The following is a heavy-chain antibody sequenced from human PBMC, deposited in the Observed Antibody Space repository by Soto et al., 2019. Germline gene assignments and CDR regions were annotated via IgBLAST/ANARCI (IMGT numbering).Heavy chain of an antibody. D-gene: IGHD4-17*01. J-gene: IGHJ4*02. CDR3: TRETPLHPDYGGNPFSDY. Sequence: GGSLRLSFSASGFTFSSYAMSWVRQAPGKGLEWVSAISGSGGSTYYADSVKGRFTISRDNSKNTLYLQMNSLRAEDTAVYFCTRETPLHPDYGGNPFSDYWGQGTLVTVSS. CDR2: ISGSGGST. CDR1: GFTFSSYA. V-gene: IGHV3-23*01.